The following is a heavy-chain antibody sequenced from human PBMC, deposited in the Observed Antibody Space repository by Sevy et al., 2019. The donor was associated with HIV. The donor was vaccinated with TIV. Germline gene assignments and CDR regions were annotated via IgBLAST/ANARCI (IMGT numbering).Heavy chain of an antibody. CDR1: GGSVSSGSYY. J-gene: IGHJ3*02. D-gene: IGHD2-2*01. Sequence: SETLSLTCTVSGGSVSSGSYYWSWIRQPPGKGLEWIGYIYYSGSTNYNPSLKSRVTISVDTSKNQFSLKLSSVTAADTAVYYCARAAGYCSSTSCSYDAFDIWGQGTMVTVS. CDR2: IYYSGST. CDR3: ARAAGYCSSTSCSYDAFDI. V-gene: IGHV4-61*01.